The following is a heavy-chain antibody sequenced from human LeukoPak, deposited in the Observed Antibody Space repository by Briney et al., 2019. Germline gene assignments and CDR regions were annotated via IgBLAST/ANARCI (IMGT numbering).Heavy chain of an antibody. D-gene: IGHD1-26*01. Sequence: VASVNVSCKASGGTFSSYAISWVRQAPGQGLEWMGGIIPIFGTANYAQKFQGRVTITADESTSTAYTELSSLRSEDTAVYYCAREGGSYDDNWFDPWGQGTLVTVSS. CDR3: AREGGSYDDNWFDP. CDR2: IIPIFGTA. V-gene: IGHV1-69*13. J-gene: IGHJ5*02. CDR1: GGTFSSYA.